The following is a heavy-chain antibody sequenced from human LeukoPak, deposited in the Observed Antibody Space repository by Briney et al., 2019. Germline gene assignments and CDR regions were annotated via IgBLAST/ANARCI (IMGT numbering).Heavy chain of an antibody. CDR2: ISYDASIE. J-gene: IGHJ4*02. CDR1: GFTFSNYA. Sequence: GGSLRLSCAASGFTFSNYAMHWVRQAPGKGLEWVAAISYDASIEHYADSVKGRFTISRDNSKNTLYLQMTSLRTEDTAVNYSTRTVAGDYWGQGTLVTVSS. D-gene: IGHD6-19*01. CDR3: TRTVAGDY. V-gene: IGHV3-30*04.